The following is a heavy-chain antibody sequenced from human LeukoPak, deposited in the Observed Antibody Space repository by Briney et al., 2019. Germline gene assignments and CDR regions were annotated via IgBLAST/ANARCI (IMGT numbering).Heavy chain of an antibody. CDR2: INHRGST. D-gene: IGHD3-10*01. V-gene: IGHV4-34*01. CDR1: GGSLSGYY. J-gene: IGHJ6*02. CDR3: ARHPHGTYYGSGSNYYYGMDV. Sequence: SETLSLTCAVYGGSLSGYYWSWIRQPPGKGLEWIGEINHRGSTDYNPSLESRVTISVDTSKNQFSLKLSSVTAADTAVYYCARHPHGTYYGSGSNYYYGMDVWGQGTTVTVSS.